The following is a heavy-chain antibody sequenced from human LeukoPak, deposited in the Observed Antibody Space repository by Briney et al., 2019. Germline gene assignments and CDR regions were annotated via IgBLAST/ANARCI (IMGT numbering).Heavy chain of an antibody. D-gene: IGHD1-26*01. CDR1: GYTFTTYY. CDR2: INPSDGAT. J-gene: IGHJ6*03. V-gene: IGHV1-46*01. Sequence: ASMKVSCKASGYTFTTYYIHWVQQAPGQGLEWMGMINPSDGATTYAQKFKGKGTITRDMSTTTVYMEVCTLRSEGTAVDFCAKEQRGGLSGNLGGLFASYHTYYYMDVWGRGTTVTVSS. CDR3: AKEQRGGLSGNLGGLFASYHTYYYMDV.